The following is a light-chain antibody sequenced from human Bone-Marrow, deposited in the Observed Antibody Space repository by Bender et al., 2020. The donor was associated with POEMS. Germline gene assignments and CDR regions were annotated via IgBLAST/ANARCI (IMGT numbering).Light chain of an antibody. V-gene: IGLV2-11*01. CDR2: DVN. CDR1: RSDIGNYNF. CDR3: CSYRGNYTWV. Sequence: QSVLSQPRSVSGSPGQSVTISCTGTRSDIGNYNFVSWYQQEPDRAPKLLIYDVNKRPSGVPDRFSGAKSGDTASLTISGLQTEDEADYYCCSYRGNYTWVFGGGTTLTV. J-gene: IGLJ3*02.